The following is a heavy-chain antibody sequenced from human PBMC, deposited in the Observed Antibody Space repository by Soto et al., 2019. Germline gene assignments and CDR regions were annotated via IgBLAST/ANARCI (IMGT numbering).Heavy chain of an antibody. Sequence: GGSLRLSCAASGFTFSSCAMGWVRQAPGKGLEWVSDIIVSGGSTYYADSVKGRFTISRDNSKSTLYLQMNSLRAEDTALYYCAKGRSYYYYYGVDVWGQGTTVTVSS. CDR3: AKGRSYYYYYGVDV. CDR1: GFTFSSCA. J-gene: IGHJ6*02. V-gene: IGHV3-23*01. CDR2: IIVSGGST.